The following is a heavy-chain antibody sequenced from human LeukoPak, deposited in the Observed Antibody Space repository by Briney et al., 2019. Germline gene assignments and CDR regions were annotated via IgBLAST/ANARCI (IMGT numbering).Heavy chain of an antibody. CDR3: ARGEGYKNLDLGY. CDR1: GFTFSSYS. V-gene: IGHV3-21*01. CDR2: ISSSSSYI. J-gene: IGHJ4*02. D-gene: IGHD5-24*01. Sequence: PGGSLRLSCAASGFTFSSYSMNWVRQAPGKGLEWVSSISSSSSYIYYADSVKGRFTISRDNAKNSLYLQMNSLRAEDTAVYYCARGEGYKNLDLGYWGQGTLVTVSS.